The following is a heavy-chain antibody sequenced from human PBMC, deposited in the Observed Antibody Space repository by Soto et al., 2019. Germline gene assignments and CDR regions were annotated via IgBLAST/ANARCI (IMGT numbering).Heavy chain of an antibody. Sequence: ASVKVSCKASGYTFTGYYMHWVRQAPGQGLEWMGWINPNSGGTNYAQKFQGWVTMTRDTSISTAYMELSRLRSDDTAVYYCARGGKLRFLEWLPLSAPWGQGTLVTVSS. CDR1: GYTFTGYY. D-gene: IGHD3-3*01. J-gene: IGHJ5*02. CDR3: ARGGKLRFLEWLPLSAP. V-gene: IGHV1-2*04. CDR2: INPNSGGT.